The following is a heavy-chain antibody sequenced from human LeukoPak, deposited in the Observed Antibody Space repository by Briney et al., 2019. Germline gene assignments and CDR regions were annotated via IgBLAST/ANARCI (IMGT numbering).Heavy chain of an antibody. J-gene: IGHJ6*02. CDR3: ARHRTGSGWYIIYYGMDV. CDR1: GGTFSSYA. V-gene: IGHV1-69*13. CDR2: IIPIFGTA. D-gene: IGHD6-19*01. Sequence: SVKVSCKASGGTFSSYAIGWVRQAPGQGLEWMGGIIPIFGTANYAQKFQGRVTITADESTSTAYMELSSLRSEDTAVYYCARHRTGSGWYIIYYGMDVWGQGTTVTVSS.